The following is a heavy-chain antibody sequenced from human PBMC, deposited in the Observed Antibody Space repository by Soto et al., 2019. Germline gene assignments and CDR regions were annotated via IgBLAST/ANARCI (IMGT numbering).Heavy chain of an antibody. J-gene: IGHJ4*02. D-gene: IGHD5-18*01. CDR1: GGTFSSYT. Sequence: SVKVSCKASGGTFSSYTISWVRQAPGQGLEWMGRIIPILGIANYAQKFQGRVTITADKSTSTAYMELSSLRSEDTAVYYCASATRGYSYGYTHFDYWGQGTLVTVSS. CDR2: IIPILGIA. V-gene: IGHV1-69*02. CDR3: ASATRGYSYGYTHFDY.